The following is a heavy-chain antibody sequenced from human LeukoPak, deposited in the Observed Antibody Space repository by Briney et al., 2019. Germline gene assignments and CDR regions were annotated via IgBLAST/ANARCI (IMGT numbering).Heavy chain of an antibody. V-gene: IGHV1-24*01. J-gene: IGHJ4*02. CDR3: ATGVGATTHFDY. CDR1: GYTLTELS. CDR2: FDSEDGET. Sequence: GASVKVSCKVSGYTLTELSMHWVRQAPGKGLEWMGGFDSEDGETIYAQKFQGRVTMTEDTSTDTAYMELSSLRSEDTAVYYCATGVGATTHFDYWGQGTLVTVSS. D-gene: IGHD1-26*01.